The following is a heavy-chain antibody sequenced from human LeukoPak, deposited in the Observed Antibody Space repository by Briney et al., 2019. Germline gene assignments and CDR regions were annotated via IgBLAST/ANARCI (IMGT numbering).Heavy chain of an antibody. CDR1: GFTFDDYA. J-gene: IGHJ5*02. Sequence: SEGSLRLSCAASGFTFDDYAMHWVRQAPGKGLEWVSLISWDGGSTYYADSVKGRFTISRDNSKNSLYLQMNSLRAEDTALYYCAKDISLGNGFDPWGQGTLVTVSS. D-gene: IGHD7-27*01. CDR2: ISWDGGST. V-gene: IGHV3-43D*03. CDR3: AKDISLGNGFDP.